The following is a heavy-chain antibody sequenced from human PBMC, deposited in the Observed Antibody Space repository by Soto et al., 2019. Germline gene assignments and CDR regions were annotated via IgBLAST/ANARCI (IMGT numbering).Heavy chain of an antibody. V-gene: IGHV4-34*01. CDR1: GGSFSGYY. CDR3: ARLVVSDSLVDY. D-gene: IGHD3-22*01. CDR2: INHSGST. Sequence: SETLSLTCAVYGGSFSGYYWSWIRQPPGKGLEWIGEINHSGSTNYNPSLKSRVTISVDTSKNQFSLKLSSVTAADTAVYYCARLVVSDSLVDYWGQGTLVTVSS. J-gene: IGHJ4*02.